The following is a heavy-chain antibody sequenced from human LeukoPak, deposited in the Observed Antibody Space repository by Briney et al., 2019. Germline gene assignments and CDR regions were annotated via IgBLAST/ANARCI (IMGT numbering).Heavy chain of an antibody. Sequence: SETLSLTCNVSGGSISSSSYYWGWIRQPPGKGLEWIGSIYYSGSTYYNPSLKSRVTISVDTSKNQFSLKLSSVTAADTAVYYCARHSLTVWFGELEWFDPWGQGTLVTVSS. CDR2: IYYSGST. J-gene: IGHJ5*02. D-gene: IGHD3-10*01. CDR3: ARHSLTVWFGELEWFDP. CDR1: GGSISSSSYY. V-gene: IGHV4-39*01.